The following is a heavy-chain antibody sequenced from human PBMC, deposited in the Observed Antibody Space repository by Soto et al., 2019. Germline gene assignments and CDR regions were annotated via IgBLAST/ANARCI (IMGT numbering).Heavy chain of an antibody. CDR2: ISYDGSNE. D-gene: IGHD1-7*01. CDR3: AKQTVLQTNAFDI. CDR1: GFTISSYG. J-gene: IGHJ3*02. Sequence: QVQRVESGGGVVQPGRSLRLSCAAFGFTISSYGIHWVRQAPGKGLEWVAVISYDGSNEYYSDSVKGRFSISRDNSKNTLYLQMNSLRAEDTAGYHCAKQTVLQTNAFDIWGQGTTVTVSS. V-gene: IGHV3-30*18.